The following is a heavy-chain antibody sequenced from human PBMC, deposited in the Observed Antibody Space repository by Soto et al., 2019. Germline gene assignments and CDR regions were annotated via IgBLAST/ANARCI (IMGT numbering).Heavy chain of an antibody. D-gene: IGHD3-3*01. CDR1: GYSFTGFW. V-gene: IGHV5-51*01. Sequence: GESLKISCQASGYSFTGFWIGWVRQLPGKGLEWMGTIYPGDSDTKYSPSFEGQVTMSVDKSVNTAYLQWSSLKASDSGIYYCARRGDFWSRSPQGGYNYGMGAWGQGTTVTVSS. CDR3: ARRGDFWSRSPQGGYNYGMGA. CDR2: IYPGDSDT. J-gene: IGHJ6*02.